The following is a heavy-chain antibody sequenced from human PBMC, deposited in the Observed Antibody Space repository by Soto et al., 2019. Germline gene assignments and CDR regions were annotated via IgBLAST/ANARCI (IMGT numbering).Heavy chain of an antibody. V-gene: IGHV3-30*18. D-gene: IGHD2-15*01. CDR3: AKDYGYCSVGSCYSSGRFDP. Sequence: PGGSLRLSCAASGFTFSSYGMHWVRQAPGKGLEGVAVISYDGSNKYYADSVKGRFTISRDNSKNTLYLQMNSLRAEDTAVYYCAKDYGYCSVGSCYSSGRFDPWGHATLFTVSS. J-gene: IGHJ5*02. CDR1: GFTFSSYG. CDR2: ISYDGSNK.